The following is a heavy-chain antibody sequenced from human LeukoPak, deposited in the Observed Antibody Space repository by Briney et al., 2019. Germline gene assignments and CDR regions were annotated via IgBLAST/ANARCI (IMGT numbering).Heavy chain of an antibody. CDR3: AKDWRYSSGWSYFDI. Sequence: GGSLRLSCAASGFTFSSYAMSWVRQAPGKGLEWVSAISGSGGSTYYADSAKGRFTISRDNSKNTLYLQMNSLRAEDTAVYYCAKDWRYSSGWSYFDIWGQGTMVTVSS. V-gene: IGHV3-23*01. CDR1: GFTFSSYA. CDR2: ISGSGGST. J-gene: IGHJ3*02. D-gene: IGHD6-19*01.